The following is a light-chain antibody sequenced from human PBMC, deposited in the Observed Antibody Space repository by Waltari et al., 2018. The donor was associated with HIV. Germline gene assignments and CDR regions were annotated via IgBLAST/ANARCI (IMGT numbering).Light chain of an antibody. CDR2: LGS. Sequence: DLVMTQSPLSLPVTPGEPASISCRSSQSLLHSNGYNYLDWYLQKPGQSPQFLIFLGSNRASGVPDRFSGSGSGTDFTLKISRVEAEDVGGYYLMQALQTPPAWTFGQGTKVEIK. CDR1: QSLLHSNGYNY. J-gene: IGKJ1*01. V-gene: IGKV2-28*01. CDR3: MQALQTPPAWT.